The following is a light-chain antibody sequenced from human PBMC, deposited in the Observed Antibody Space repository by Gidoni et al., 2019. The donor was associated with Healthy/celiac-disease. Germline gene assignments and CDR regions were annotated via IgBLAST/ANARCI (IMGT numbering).Light chain of an antibody. CDR3: MQALQTPYT. J-gene: IGKJ2*01. V-gene: IGKV2-28*01. CDR2: LGS. Sequence: DIVMTQSPLSLSVTPGEPASISCRSSQSLLHSNGYNYLDWYLQKPGQSPQLLIYLGSNRASGVPDRFSGSGSGADFTLKLSRVEAVDVGVYYCMQALQTPYTFGQGTKLEIK. CDR1: QSLLHSNGYNY.